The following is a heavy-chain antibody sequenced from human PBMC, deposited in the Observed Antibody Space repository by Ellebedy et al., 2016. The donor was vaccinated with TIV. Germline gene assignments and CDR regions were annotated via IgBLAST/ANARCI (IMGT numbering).Heavy chain of an antibody. D-gene: IGHD2-2*02. V-gene: IGHV4-34*01. CDR2: VNHSGST. J-gene: IGHJ4*02. CDR3: ARHELPYGPDDY. CDR1: GGSFSGYY. Sequence: SETLSLTXAVYGGSFSGYYWSWIRQPPGKGLEWIGEVNHSGSTNYNPSLKSRVTISLDTSKNQFSLRLSSVTAADTAVYYCARHELPYGPDDYWGQGTLVTVSS.